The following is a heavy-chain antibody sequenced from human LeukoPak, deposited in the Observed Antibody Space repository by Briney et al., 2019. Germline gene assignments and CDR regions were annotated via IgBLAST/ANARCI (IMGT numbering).Heavy chain of an antibody. D-gene: IGHD3/OR15-3a*01. J-gene: IGHJ4*02. CDR3: ATSYDMGWLIGY. CDR2: IKQDGSEK. Sequence: GGSLRLSCAASGFAFGDTWMNWVRQVPGQGLEWVANIKQDGSEKFYVASVKGRFTISRDNGKSSLYLQMNSLRAEDTALYYCATSYDMGWLIGYWGQGTLVTVSS. CDR1: GFAFGDTW. V-gene: IGHV3-7*03.